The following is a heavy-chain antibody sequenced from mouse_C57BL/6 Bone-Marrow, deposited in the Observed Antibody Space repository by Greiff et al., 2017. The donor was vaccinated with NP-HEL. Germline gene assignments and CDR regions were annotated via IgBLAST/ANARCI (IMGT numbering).Heavy chain of an antibody. CDR2: IRNKANGYTT. V-gene: IGHV7-3*01. J-gene: IGHJ2*01. Sequence: DVKLVESGGGLVQPGGSLSLSCAASGFTFTDYYMSWVRQPPGKALEWLGFIRNKANGYTTEYSASVKGRFTISRDNSQSILYLQMNALRAEDSATYYCARASSNAGTFDYWGQGTTLTVSS. D-gene: IGHD3-2*02. CDR3: ARASSNAGTFDY. CDR1: GFTFTDYY.